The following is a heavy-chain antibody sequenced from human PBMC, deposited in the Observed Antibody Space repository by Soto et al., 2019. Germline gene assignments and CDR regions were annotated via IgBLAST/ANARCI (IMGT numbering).Heavy chain of an antibody. D-gene: IGHD2-2*02. CDR1: GFIFSGSA. CDR2: IRSRANNFAT. CDR3: ARGQGAAIGDYYYHGMDV. Sequence: GGSLRLSCAASGFIFSGSAIHWVRQSSGKGLEWVGRIRSRANNFATSSAASVKGRFTFSRDDSKNTAYLQMNTLKPEDTAVYYCARGQGAAIGDYYYHGMDVWGQGTTVTVSS. V-gene: IGHV3-73*01. J-gene: IGHJ6*02.